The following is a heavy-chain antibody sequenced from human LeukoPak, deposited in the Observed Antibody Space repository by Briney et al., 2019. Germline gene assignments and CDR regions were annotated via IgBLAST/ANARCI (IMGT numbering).Heavy chain of an antibody. D-gene: IGHD3-3*01. CDR1: GFTFSNYG. V-gene: IGHV3-21*01. J-gene: IGHJ4*02. CDR2: ISTSSSYI. Sequence: GGSLRLSCAASGFTFSNYGMHWVRQAPGKGLEWLSYISTSSSYIYYADSVKGRFTVSRDNAMNPLFLQMNSLIAEDTAVYYCARVGIRFLEQYYFDYWGQGTLVTVPS. CDR3: ARVGIRFLEQYYFDY.